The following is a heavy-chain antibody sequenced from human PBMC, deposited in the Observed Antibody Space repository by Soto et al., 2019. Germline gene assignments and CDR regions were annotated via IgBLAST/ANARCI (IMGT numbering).Heavy chain of an antibody. V-gene: IGHV3-15*01. D-gene: IGHD2-21*01. Sequence: GGSLRLSCAASGFTFSNAWMSWVRQAPGKGLEWVGRIKSKTDGGTTDYAAPVKGRFTISRDDSKNALYLQMNSLKTEYTAVYYCTTDVCGGDCYGVYWGQGTLVTVSS. CDR2: IKSKTDGGTT. J-gene: IGHJ4*02. CDR3: TTDVCGGDCYGVY. CDR1: GFTFSNAW.